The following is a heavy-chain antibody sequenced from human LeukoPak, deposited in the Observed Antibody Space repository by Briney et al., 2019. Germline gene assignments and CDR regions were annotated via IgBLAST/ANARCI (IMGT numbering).Heavy chain of an antibody. CDR3: AKDRDGYNGY. J-gene: IGHJ4*02. Sequence: GSLRLSWAASGFTFSSYGMSWGRQAPGKGLEWVSAISGSGGSTYYADSVKGRFTISRDNSKNTLYLQMNSLRAEDTAVYYCAKDRDGYNGYWGQGTLVTVSS. V-gene: IGHV3-23*01. CDR2: ISGSGGST. CDR1: GFTFSSYG. D-gene: IGHD5-24*01.